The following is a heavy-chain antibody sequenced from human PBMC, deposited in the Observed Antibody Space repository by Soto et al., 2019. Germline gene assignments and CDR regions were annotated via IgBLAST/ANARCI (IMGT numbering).Heavy chain of an antibody. CDR1: GGSISSSNW. J-gene: IGHJ5*02. CDR2: IYHSGST. CDR3: AREGRNCSGGSCYSGKNWFDP. Sequence: SETLSLTYAVSGGSISSSNWWSWVRQPPGKGLEWIGEIYHSGSTNFNPSLKSRVTISVDKSKNQFSLRLSSVTAADTAVYYCAREGRNCSGGSCYSGKNWFDPWGQGTLVTVSS. V-gene: IGHV4-4*02. D-gene: IGHD2-15*01.